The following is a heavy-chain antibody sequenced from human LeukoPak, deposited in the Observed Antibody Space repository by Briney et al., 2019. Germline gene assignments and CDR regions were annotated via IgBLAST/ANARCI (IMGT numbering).Heavy chain of an antibody. CDR2: ISGSGGST. J-gene: IGHJ2*01. Sequence: GGSLRLSCAASGFTFSSYAMSWVRQAPGKGLEWVSAISGSGGSTYYADSVKGRFTISRDNSKNTLYLQMNSLRAEDTDVYYCARGGYDFWSATLWRVFDWYFDLWGRGTLVTVSS. D-gene: IGHD3-3*01. CDR3: ARGGYDFWSATLWRVFDWYFDL. CDR1: GFTFSSYA. V-gene: IGHV3-23*01.